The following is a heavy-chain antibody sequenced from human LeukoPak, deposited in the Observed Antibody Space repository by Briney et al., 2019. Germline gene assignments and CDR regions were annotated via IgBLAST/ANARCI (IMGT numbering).Heavy chain of an antibody. CDR3: ATEVGLLPSLGAFDI. V-gene: IGHV1-24*01. J-gene: IGHJ3*02. CDR1: GYTLTELS. Sequence: ASVKVSCKVSGYTLTELSMHWVRQAPGKGLEWMGGFDPEGGETIYAQKFQGRVTMTEDTSTDTAYMELSSLRSEDTAVYYCATEVGLLPSLGAFDIWGQGTMVTVSS. CDR2: FDPEGGET. D-gene: IGHD3-22*01.